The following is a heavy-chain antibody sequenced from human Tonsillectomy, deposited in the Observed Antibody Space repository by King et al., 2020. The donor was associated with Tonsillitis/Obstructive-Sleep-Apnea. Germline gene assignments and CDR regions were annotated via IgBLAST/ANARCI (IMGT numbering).Heavy chain of an antibody. CDR3: ARSSYGSTTSFDY. D-gene: IGHD3-10*01. J-gene: IGHJ4*02. V-gene: IGHV4-39*01. CDR2: ISYSGNT. CDR1: GGSIRRTSYY. Sequence: QLQESAPGLVKPSETLSLTCTVSGGSIRRTSYYWGWIRQPPGKGLEWIGSISYSGNTYYNPSLKSRVTISVDTSKSQFSLKLSSVTAADTAVYYCARSSYGSTTSFDYWGQGTLVTVSS.